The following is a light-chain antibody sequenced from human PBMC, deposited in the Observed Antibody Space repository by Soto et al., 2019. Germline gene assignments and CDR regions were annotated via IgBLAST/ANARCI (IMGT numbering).Light chain of an antibody. CDR2: EGT. J-gene: IGLJ3*02. V-gene: IGLV2-23*01. CDR1: TNDVGNYPL. CDR3: CSYTPSATLM. Sequence: QSVLTHPASVSGSPGQSITISCTGTTNDVGNYPLVSWYQHHPGKVPEVIIFEGTKRPSGVSDRFSGSKSGNTASLTISGLQVGDEADYYCCSYTPSATLMFGGGTKVTVL.